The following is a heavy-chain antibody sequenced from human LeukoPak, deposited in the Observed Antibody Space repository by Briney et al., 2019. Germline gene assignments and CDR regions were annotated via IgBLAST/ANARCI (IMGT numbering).Heavy chain of an antibody. J-gene: IGHJ4*02. CDR2: VHYSGSI. Sequence: SETLSLTCTVSGGSISSSSYYWAWIRQPPGKGLEWIGSVHYSGSIYYNPSLKSRATLSLDTSKNQFSLRLSSVTAADTAVYYCARGKAFDYWGQGTLVTVSS. CDR3: ARGKAFDY. D-gene: IGHD3-16*01. CDR1: GGSISSSSYY. V-gene: IGHV4-39*07.